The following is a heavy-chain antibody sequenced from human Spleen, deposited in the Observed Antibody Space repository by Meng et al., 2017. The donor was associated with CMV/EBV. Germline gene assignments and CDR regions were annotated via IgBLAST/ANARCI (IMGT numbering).Heavy chain of an antibody. CDR3: ARIERRRILKYCGSDCSTTDY. V-gene: IGHV4-4*02. J-gene: IGHJ4*02. CDR1: SSDL. CDR2: IYHRGST. Sequence: SSDLWTSVHQVPGEGQEWIGGIYHRGSTNYNPALKRRVTISVDKFNKQFSRKVGSVNAAHTAVYYCARIERRRILKYCGSDCSTTDYWGQGTLVTVSS. D-gene: IGHD2-21*02.